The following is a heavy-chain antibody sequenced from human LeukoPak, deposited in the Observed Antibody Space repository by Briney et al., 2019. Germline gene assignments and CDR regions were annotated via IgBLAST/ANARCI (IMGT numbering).Heavy chain of an antibody. D-gene: IGHD3-3*01. Sequence: SETLSLTCAVSGGSISSNNWWIWVRQSPEKGLEWIGEIYHDGSTYYNPSLKSRVTISVDRSKNQFSLKLSSVTAADTAVYYCAREIFGVAGGYWGQGTLVTVSS. V-gene: IGHV4-4*02. CDR1: GGSISSNNW. J-gene: IGHJ4*02. CDR3: AREIFGVAGGY. CDR2: IYHDGST.